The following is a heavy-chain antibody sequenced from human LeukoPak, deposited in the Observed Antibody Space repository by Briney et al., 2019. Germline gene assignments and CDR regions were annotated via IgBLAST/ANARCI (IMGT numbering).Heavy chain of an antibody. J-gene: IGHJ4*02. CDR2: IYYSGST. V-gene: IGHV4-31*03. D-gene: IGHD5-18*01. CDR3: ARRPLLYTDTAMVDY. Sequence: SETLSLTCTVSGGSISSGGYYWSWIRQHPGKGLEWIGYIYYSGSTYYNPSLKSRVTISVDTSKNQFSLKLSSVTAADTAVYYCARRPLLYTDTAMVDYWGQGTLVTVSS. CDR1: GGSISSGGYY.